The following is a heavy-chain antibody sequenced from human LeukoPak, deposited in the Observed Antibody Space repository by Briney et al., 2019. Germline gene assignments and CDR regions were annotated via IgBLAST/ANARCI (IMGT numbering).Heavy chain of an antibody. V-gene: IGHV4-59*01. CDR1: GGSISSYY. CDR3: ARDRGGVMDY. CDR2: IYYSGGT. Sequence: SETLSLTCTVSGGSISSYYWSWIRQPPGKGLEWIGYIYYSGGTNYNPSLKSRVTISVDTSKNQFSLKLSSVTAADTAVYYCARDRGGVMDYWGQGTLVTVSS. D-gene: IGHD2-8*02. J-gene: IGHJ4*02.